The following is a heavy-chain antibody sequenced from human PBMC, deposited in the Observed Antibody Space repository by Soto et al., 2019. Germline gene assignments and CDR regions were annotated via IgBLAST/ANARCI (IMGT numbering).Heavy chain of an antibody. CDR1: GFTFTSSA. CDR2: IVVGSGNT. D-gene: IGHD2-2*02. V-gene: IGHV1-58*01. CDR3: AADRGYCSSTSCYTMDV. Sequence: GASVKVSCKASGFTFTSSAVQWVRQARGQRLEWIGWIVVGSGNTNYAQKFQERVTITRDMSTSTAYMELSSLRSEDTAVYYCAADRGYCSSTSCYTMDVWGQGTTVTVSS. J-gene: IGHJ6*02.